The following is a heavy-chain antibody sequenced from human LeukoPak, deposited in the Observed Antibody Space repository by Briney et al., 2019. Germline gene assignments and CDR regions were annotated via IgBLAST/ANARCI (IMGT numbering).Heavy chain of an antibody. CDR2: TYSGGNT. V-gene: IGHV3-66*01. CDR1: GFTVSSNY. CDR3: ARVAGERYCTNGVCEYFDY. D-gene: IGHD2-8*01. J-gene: IGHJ4*02. Sequence: GGSLRLSCAASGFTVSSNYMTWVRQAPGRGLEWVSLTYSGGNTDYADSVKGRFSVSRDNSKNNLYLQMNSLRAEDTAVYYFARVAGERYCTNGVCEYFDYWGQGTLVTVSS.